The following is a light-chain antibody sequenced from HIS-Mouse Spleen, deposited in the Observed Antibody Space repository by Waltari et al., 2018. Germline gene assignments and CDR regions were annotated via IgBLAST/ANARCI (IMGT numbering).Light chain of an antibody. CDR2: DLS. Sequence: QSALTQPRSVSGSPGQSVTISCTGTSSDVGGYNYVSWYQQHPGKAPKLMIYDLSKRASGVPDRFSGSKSGNTASLTRSGLQAEDEADYYCCSYAGSYTVVFGGGTKLTVL. CDR1: SSDVGGYNY. CDR3: CSYAGSYTVV. V-gene: IGLV2-11*01. J-gene: IGLJ2*01.